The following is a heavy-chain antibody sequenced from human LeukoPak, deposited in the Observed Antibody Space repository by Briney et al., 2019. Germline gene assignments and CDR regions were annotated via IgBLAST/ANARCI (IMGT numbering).Heavy chain of an antibody. V-gene: IGHV1-69*13. CDR2: IIALFGTA. CDR1: GGTFSSYA. CDR3: ARIRDGYNSYFFYGMDV. Sequence: AASVKVSCTASGGTFSSYAISWVRQAPGQGLGWMGGIIALFGTANYAQKFQGRLTITADESTSTAYMELSSLRSEDTAVYYCARIRDGYNSYFFYGMDVWGQGTTVTVSS. D-gene: IGHD5-24*01. J-gene: IGHJ6*02.